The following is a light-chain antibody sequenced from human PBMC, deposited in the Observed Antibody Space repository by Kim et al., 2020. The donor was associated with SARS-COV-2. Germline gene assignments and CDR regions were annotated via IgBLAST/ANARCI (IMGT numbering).Light chain of an antibody. CDR3: QQRSNWLT. Sequence: LSLSPGDRATLSCRASHSVNNYLAWYQQKPGQPPRLLIYDASNRATGIPARFSGSGSGRDYTLTISSLEPEDSAIYYCQQRSNWLTFGGGTKLEIK. V-gene: IGKV3-11*02. CDR1: HSVNNY. CDR2: DAS. J-gene: IGKJ4*01.